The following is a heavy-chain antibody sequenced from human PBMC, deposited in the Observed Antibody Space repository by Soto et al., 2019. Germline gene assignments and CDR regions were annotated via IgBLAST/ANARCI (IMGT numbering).Heavy chain of an antibody. Sequence: GGSLRLSCAASGFTFSSFAMSWVRQAPGKGLEWVSAFSGSGDATYYADSVKGRFTISRDNSKNTLYLQMDSLRVEDTALYYCAKDRKSSGSWTYFDYWGQGTLVTVSS. J-gene: IGHJ4*02. V-gene: IGHV3-23*01. CDR1: GFTFSSFA. CDR3: AKDRKSSGSWTYFDY. CDR2: FSGSGDAT. D-gene: IGHD6-13*01.